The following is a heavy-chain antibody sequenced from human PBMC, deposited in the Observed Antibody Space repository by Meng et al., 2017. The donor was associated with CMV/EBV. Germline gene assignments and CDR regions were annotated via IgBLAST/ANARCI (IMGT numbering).Heavy chain of an antibody. V-gene: IGHV4-31*03. CDR3: ARGDIVVVPAASYFDY. CDR2: IYYSGST. D-gene: IGHD2-2*01. J-gene: IGHJ4*02. Sequence: LGLSCTVSGGSISSGGYYWSWTRQHPGKGLEWIGYIYYSGSTNYNPSLKSRVTISVDTSKNQFSLKLSSVTAADTAVYYCARGDIVVVPAASYFDYWGQGTLVTVSS. CDR1: GGSISSGGYY.